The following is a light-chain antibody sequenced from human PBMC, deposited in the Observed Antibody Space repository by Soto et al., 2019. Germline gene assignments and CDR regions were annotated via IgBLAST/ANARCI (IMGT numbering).Light chain of an antibody. CDR3: QQYNNWPPWT. J-gene: IGKJ1*01. Sequence: EIVLTQSPGTLSLSPGERATLSCRASLSVRNSYLAWYQQKPGQAPRLLIYGASTRATGIPARFSGSGSGTEFTLTISSLQSEDFAVYYCQQYNNWPPWTFGQGTKVEIK. V-gene: IGKV3-15*01. CDR1: LSVRNSY. CDR2: GAS.